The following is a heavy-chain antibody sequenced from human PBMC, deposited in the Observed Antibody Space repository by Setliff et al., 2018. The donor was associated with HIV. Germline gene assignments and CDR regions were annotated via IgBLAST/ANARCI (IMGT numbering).Heavy chain of an antibody. J-gene: IGHJ6*03. D-gene: IGHD6-13*01. V-gene: IGHV4-59*12. CDR3: VKEAYSNTWNYYYYYIDV. CDR1: GGSISSYC. CDR2: IFSSGST. Sequence: SETLSLTCTVSGGSISSYCWNWIRQSPGRGLEWIGFIFSSGSTKYNPSLQSRVTMSIDTSKNQFSLKLSSVTAADTAVYYCVKEAYSNTWNYYYYYIDVWGKGTTVTVSS.